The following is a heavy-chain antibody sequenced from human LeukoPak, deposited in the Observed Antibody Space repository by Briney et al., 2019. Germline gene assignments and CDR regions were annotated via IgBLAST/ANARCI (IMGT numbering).Heavy chain of an antibody. Sequence: SETLSLTCTVSGGSISSSSYYWGWIRQPPGKGLEWIGSIYYSGSTYYNPSLKSRVTISVDTSKNQFSLKLSSVTAADTAVYYCARASFESSYYDFWSSDYYFDYWGQGTLVTVSS. V-gene: IGHV4-39*07. J-gene: IGHJ4*02. CDR3: ARASFESSYYDFWSSDYYFDY. D-gene: IGHD3-3*01. CDR2: IYYSGST. CDR1: GGSISSSSYY.